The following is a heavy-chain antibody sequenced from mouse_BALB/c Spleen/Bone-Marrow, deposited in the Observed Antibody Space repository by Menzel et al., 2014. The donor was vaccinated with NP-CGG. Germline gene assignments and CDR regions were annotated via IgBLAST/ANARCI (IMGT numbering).Heavy chain of an antibody. J-gene: IGHJ2*01. CDR2: IRNKANGYTT. CDR3: ARDKGRVFFDY. V-gene: IGHV7-3*02. Sequence: VQLVESGGGLVQPGGSLRLSCATSGFTFTDYYMNWVRQPPGKALGWLGFIRNKANGYTTEYSASVKSRFTISRDNSQNILYLQMNTLRVDDSATYYCARDKGRVFFDYWGQGTTLTVSS. CDR1: GFTFTDYY.